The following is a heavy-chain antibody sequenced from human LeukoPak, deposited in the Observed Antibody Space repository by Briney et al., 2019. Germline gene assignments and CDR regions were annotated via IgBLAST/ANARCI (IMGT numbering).Heavy chain of an antibody. J-gene: IGHJ4*02. V-gene: IGHV3-53*01. CDR1: GFTVSSNY. Sequence: GGSLRLSCAASGFTVSSNYMSWVRQAPGKGLEWVSVIYSGGSTYYADSVKGRFTISRDNSKNTLYLQMNSLRAEDTAVYYCARDPPGSGVNVDYWGQGTLVTVTS. CDR2: IYSGGST. CDR3: ARDPPGSGVNVDY. D-gene: IGHD3-10*01.